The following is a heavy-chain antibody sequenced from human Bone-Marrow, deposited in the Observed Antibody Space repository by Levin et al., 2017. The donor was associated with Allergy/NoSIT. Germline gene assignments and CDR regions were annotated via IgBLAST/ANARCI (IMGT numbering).Heavy chain of an antibody. CDR3: ASRLDGYGSGSYYRGDY. CDR1: GGTFSSYA. D-gene: IGHD3-10*01. CDR2: IIPIFGTA. J-gene: IGHJ4*02. Sequence: SVKVSCKASGGTFSSYAISWVRQAPGQGLEWMGGIIPIFGTANYAQKFQGRVTITADESTSTAYMELSSLRSEDTAVYYCASRLDGYGSGSYYRGDYWGQGTLVTVSS. V-gene: IGHV1-69*13.